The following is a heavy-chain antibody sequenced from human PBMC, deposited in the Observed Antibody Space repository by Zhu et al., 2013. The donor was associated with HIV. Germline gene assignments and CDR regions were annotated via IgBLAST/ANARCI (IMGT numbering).Heavy chain of an antibody. J-gene: IGHJ5*02. CDR3: AAEYSGSYYPWFDP. CDR2: IVVGSGNT. V-gene: IGHV1-58*01. CDR1: GFTFTSST. Sequence: QLVQSGPEVKKPGTSVKVSCKASGFTFTSSTVQWVRQARGQRLEWIGWIVVGSGNTNYAQKFQERVTITRDMSTSTAYMELSSLRSEDTAVYYCAAEYSGSYYPWFDPWGQGTLVTVSS. D-gene: IGHD1-26*01.